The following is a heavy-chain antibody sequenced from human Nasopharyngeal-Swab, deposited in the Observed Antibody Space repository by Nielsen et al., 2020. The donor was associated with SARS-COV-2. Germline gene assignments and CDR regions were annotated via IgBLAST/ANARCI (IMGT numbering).Heavy chain of an antibody. CDR1: GFTFSNYR. V-gene: IGHV3-74*01. CDR3: ARGLGSSTSMIGY. Sequence: GGSLRLSCAASGFTFSNYRMHWVRQAPGKGLVWVSRINGDGSSLNYADFVKGRFTISTDNAKLTLYLEMNSLRAEDTAVYYCARGLGSSTSMIGYWGQGTLVTVSS. CDR2: INGDGSSL. D-gene: IGHD2/OR15-2a*01. J-gene: IGHJ4*02.